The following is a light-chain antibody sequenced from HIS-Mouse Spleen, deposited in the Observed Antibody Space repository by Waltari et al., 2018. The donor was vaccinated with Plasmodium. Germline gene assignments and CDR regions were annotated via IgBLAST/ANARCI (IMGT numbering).Light chain of an antibody. V-gene: IGLV3-1*01. Sequence: SYELTQPPSVSVSPGQPASITCSGNNMRYTYACWYQQTPGQSPVPVIDQDSKRPSGIPERFSGSNSGNTATLTISGTQAMDEADYYCQAWDSSTAWVFGGGTKLTVL. CDR1: NMRYTY. CDR2: QDS. CDR3: QAWDSSTAWV. J-gene: IGLJ2*01.